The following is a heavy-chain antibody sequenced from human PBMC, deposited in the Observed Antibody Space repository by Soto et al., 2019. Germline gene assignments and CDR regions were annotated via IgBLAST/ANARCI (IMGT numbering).Heavy chain of an antibody. V-gene: IGHV5-10-1*01. CDR2: IDPSDSQT. D-gene: IGHD6-6*01. CDR3: ARQDGYSSSRYYYYYGMDV. Sequence: GESLKISCKGSGYSFAGYWITWVRQKPGKGLEWMGRIDPSDSQTYYSPSFQGHVTISADKSISTAYLQWSSLKASDTAMYYCARQDGYSSSRYYYYYGMDVWGQGTTVTVSS. J-gene: IGHJ6*02. CDR1: GYSFAGYW.